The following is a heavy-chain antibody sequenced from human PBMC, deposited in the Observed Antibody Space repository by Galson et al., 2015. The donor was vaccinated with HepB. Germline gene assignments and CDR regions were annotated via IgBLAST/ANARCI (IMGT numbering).Heavy chain of an antibody. CDR2: IIPILDLR. V-gene: IGHV1-69*10. D-gene: IGHD2-21*01. CDR3: ARPYGGDCYDAFDI. CDR1: GGTFTSYS. Sequence: SVKVSCKASGGTFTSYSISWVRQAPGQGLEWMGGIIPILDLRSFAQKFQGRVMITADKSTNTAYMELSSLTSEDTAVYWCARPYGGDCYDAFDIWGQGTMVTVSS. J-gene: IGHJ3*02.